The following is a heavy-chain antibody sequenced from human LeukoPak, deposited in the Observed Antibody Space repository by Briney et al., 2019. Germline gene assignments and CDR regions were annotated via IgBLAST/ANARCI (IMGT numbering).Heavy chain of an antibody. V-gene: IGHV1-8*03. CDR2: MNPNSSDR. D-gene: IGHD4-17*01. Sequence: ASVRISCRASGYTFINYHINWVRQASGQGLEWMGWMNPNSSDRGYAQNFQGRVTITSDTSISTAYRELSSLRSEDTAGYFCARTTSLTASGYDDWGQGTLVTVSS. CDR3: ARTTSLTASGYDD. J-gene: IGHJ4*02. CDR1: GYTFINYH.